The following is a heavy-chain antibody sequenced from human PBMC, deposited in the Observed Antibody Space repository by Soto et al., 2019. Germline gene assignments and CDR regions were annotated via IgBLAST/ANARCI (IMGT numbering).Heavy chain of an antibody. V-gene: IGHV3-23*01. J-gene: IGHJ4*02. CDR1: GFTFSSYS. Sequence: GGSLRLSCAASGFTFSSYSMNWVRQAPGKGLERVSAISANGQGIYYADSVKGRFIISRDNSKNTVFLHMDSLTAEDTAVYYCAKGRDYPRDYFHYWGQGTLVTVSS. CDR2: ISANGQGI. D-gene: IGHD3-10*01. CDR3: AKGRDYPRDYFHY.